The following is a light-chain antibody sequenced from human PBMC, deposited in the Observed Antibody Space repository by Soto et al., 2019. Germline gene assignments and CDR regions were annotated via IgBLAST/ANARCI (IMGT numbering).Light chain of an antibody. CDR2: GAS. CDR1: QSVSSSY. V-gene: IGKV3-20*01. Sequence: EIVLTQSPGTLSLSPGERATLSCRASQSVSSSYLAWYQQKPGQAPRLLIYGASSRATGIPDRFSGSGSGTDFTLTISRLEPEDFAVYYCPQYREFGQGTKVDIK. CDR3: PQYRE. J-gene: IGKJ1*01.